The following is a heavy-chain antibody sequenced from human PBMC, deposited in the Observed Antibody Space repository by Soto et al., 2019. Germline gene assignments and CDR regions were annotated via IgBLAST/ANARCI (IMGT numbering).Heavy chain of an antibody. CDR2: INDSGGT. Sequence: QVQLQQWGAGLLKPSETLSLTCAVYGGSFSGYWWSWIRQPPGKGLEWNGEINDSGGTNYNPSLKSRITTSADTSKSQFSLKRSSVTAADTAVDYCARIREQWLSYDAFEIWGQGTMVTVSS. D-gene: IGHD6-19*01. J-gene: IGHJ3*02. V-gene: IGHV4-34*01. CDR3: ARIREQWLSYDAFEI. CDR1: GGSFSGYW.